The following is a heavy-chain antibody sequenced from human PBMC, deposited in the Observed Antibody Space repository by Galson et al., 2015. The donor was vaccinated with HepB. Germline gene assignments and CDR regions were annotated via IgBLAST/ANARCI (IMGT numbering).Heavy chain of an antibody. Sequence: SLRLSCAASGFTFSNYGMHWVRQAPGKGLERVAYIQYNGFTKYYGDSVTGRFTISRDNSKNTLYLQMNSLRPEDTALYHCARNTPASGYHGLHYGGQGTLVTVSS. D-gene: IGHD6-25*01. CDR1: GFTFSNYG. V-gene: IGHV3-30*02. J-gene: IGHJ4*02. CDR2: IQYNGFTK. CDR3: ARNTPASGYHGLHY.